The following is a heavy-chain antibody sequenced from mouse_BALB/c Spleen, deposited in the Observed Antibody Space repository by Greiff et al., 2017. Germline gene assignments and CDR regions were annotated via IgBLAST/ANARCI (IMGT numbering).Heavy chain of an antibody. CDR1: GFSLTSYG. CDR3: ARRDYYGYYAMDY. Sequence: VKVVESGPGLVQPSQSLSITCTVSGFSLTSYGVHWVRQSPGKGLEWLGVIWSGGSTDYNAAFISRLSISKDNSKSQVFFKMNSLQANDTAIYYCARRDYYGYYAMDYWGQGTSVTVSS. V-gene: IGHV2-2*02. CDR2: IWSGGST. D-gene: IGHD1-2*01. J-gene: IGHJ4*01.